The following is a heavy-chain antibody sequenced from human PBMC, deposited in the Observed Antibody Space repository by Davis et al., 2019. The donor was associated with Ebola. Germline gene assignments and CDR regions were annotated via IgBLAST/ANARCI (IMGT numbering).Heavy chain of an antibody. D-gene: IGHD3-22*01. CDR2: YYYTGSP. Sequence: LRLSCAVPGAFFTTGGYSWIWIRQPPGKGLEWIGYYYYTGSPHYTPSLKSRVTISIDTSKNQFSLNLSSVTAAATAVSYCARGDSYYDPGGYYAGPEAPDHWGQGTLVSVSS. V-gene: IGHV4-30-4*07. J-gene: IGHJ4*02. CDR1: GAFFTTGGYS. CDR3: ARGDSYYDPGGYYAGPEAPDH.